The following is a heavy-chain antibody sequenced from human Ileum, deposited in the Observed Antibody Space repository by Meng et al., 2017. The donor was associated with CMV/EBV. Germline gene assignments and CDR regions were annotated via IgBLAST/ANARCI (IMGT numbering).Heavy chain of an antibody. V-gene: IGHV3-66*02. D-gene: IGHD4-11*01. CDR2: IYSGGST. Sequence: GESLKISCAASGFTFSTYWMSWVRQAPGKGLEWVSVIYSGGSTYYADSVKGRFTISRDNSKNTLYLQMNSLRAEDTAVYYCASSLVHDYSNYEGYYYYGMDVWGQGTTVTVSS. CDR3: ASSLVHDYSNYEGYYYYGMDV. CDR1: GFTFSTYW. J-gene: IGHJ6*02.